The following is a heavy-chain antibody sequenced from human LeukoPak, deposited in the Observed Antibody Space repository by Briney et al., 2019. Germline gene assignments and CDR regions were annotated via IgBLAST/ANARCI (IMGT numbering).Heavy chain of an antibody. V-gene: IGHV4-34*01. CDR2: INHSGST. Sequence: SETLSLTCAVYGGSFSGYYWSWIRQLPGKGLEWIGEINHSGSTNYNPSLKSRVTISVDTSKNQFSLKLSSVTAADTAVYYCARGPSITGTTIDPTNFDYWGQGTLVTVSS. J-gene: IGHJ4*02. CDR3: ARGPSITGTTIDPTNFDY. CDR1: GGSFSGYY. D-gene: IGHD1-20*01.